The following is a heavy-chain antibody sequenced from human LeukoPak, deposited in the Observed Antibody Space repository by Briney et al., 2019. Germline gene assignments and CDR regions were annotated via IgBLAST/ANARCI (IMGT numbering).Heavy chain of an antibody. CDR2: IYAGGDT. D-gene: IGHD2-15*01. Sequence: GGSLRLSCAASGFTVRLNYMTWVRQAPWKGLEWVSIIYAGGDTYYADSVRGRFTVSRDDSKNILYLEMNSLRGDDTGIYHCARAWDFVVGAFDIWGQGTVVTVSS. CDR1: GFTVRLNY. V-gene: IGHV3-53*01. J-gene: IGHJ3*02. CDR3: ARAWDFVVGAFDI.